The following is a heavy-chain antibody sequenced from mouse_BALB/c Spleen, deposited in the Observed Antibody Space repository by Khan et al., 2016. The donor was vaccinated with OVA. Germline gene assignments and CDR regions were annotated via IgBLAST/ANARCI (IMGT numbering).Heavy chain of an antibody. CDR1: GYSITTDYA. V-gene: IGHV3-2*02. D-gene: IGHD2-3*01. J-gene: IGHJ2*01. CDR2: ISYSGNT. CDR3: ARVDGGDFDY. Sequence: EVQLQESGPGLVKPSQSLSLTCTVTGYSITTDYAWNWIRQFPGNKLEWMGYISYSGNTKYNPSLKSRISITRDTSKNQFFLQLKSVTTEDTARYDCARVDGGDFDYWGQGTTLTVSS.